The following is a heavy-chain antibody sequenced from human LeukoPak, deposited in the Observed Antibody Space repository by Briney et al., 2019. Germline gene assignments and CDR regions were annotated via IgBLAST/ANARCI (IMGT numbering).Heavy chain of an antibody. CDR3: ARAGAGDDYFDY. V-gene: IGHV1-8*01. D-gene: IGHD1-26*01. Sequence: ASLKVSCKPSGYTFTSYDISWVRQAPGQGVERMGWMNPNSGNTGYAQKFQGRVTMNRNTSIRTAYMELSSLRSEDTAGYYCARAGAGDDYFDYWGQGTLVTVSS. CDR1: GYTFTSYD. CDR2: MNPNSGNT. J-gene: IGHJ4*02.